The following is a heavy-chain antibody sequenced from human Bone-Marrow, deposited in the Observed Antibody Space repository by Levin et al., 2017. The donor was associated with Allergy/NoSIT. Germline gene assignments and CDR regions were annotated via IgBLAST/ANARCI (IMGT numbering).Heavy chain of an antibody. J-gene: IGHJ5*02. CDR1: GFSFDEAW. CDR2: IKNKADGGTI. CDR3: TYNGAA. D-gene: IGHD1-1*01. V-gene: IGHV3-15*07. Sequence: GGSLRLSCAASGFSFDEAWMTWVRQAPGKGLEWVGRIKNKADGGTIDYAAPVKDRFSISRDDTKNSVYLQLNSLKTEDTGVYYCTYNGAAWGQGALVTVSS.